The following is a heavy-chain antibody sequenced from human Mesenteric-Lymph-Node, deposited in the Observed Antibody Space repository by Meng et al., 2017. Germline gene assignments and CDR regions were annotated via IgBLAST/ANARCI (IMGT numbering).Heavy chain of an antibody. CDR2: IKQDGSEK. V-gene: IGHV3-7*01. J-gene: IGHJ4*02. CDR3: ARGLADYYDSSGYYFGAGY. D-gene: IGHD3-22*01. CDR1: GFTFSSYW. Sequence: GESLKISCAASGFTFSSYWMSWVRQAPGKGLEWVANIKQDGSEKYYVDSVKGRFTISRDNAKNSLYLQMNSLRAEDTAVYYCARGLADYYDSSGYYFGAGYWGQGTLVT.